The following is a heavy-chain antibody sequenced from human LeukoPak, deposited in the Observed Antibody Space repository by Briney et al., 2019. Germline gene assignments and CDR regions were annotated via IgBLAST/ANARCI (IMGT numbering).Heavy chain of an antibody. CDR3: ARVPAYGDYVNY. CDR2: IYHSGST. Sequence: SETLSLTCTVSGGSISTYYWSWIRQPPEKGLEWIGYIYHSGSTKYNPSLKSRVTISVDTSKNQFSLKLSSVTAADTAVYYCARVPAYGDYVNYWGQGTLVTVSS. V-gene: IGHV4-59*12. J-gene: IGHJ4*02. CDR1: GGSISTYY. D-gene: IGHD4-17*01.